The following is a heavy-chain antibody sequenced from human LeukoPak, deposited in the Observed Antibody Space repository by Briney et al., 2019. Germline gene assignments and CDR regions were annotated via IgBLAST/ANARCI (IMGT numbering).Heavy chain of an antibody. CDR2: IRYDGSNK. CDR3: AKTKSRNYYYYMDV. D-gene: IGHD3/OR15-3a*01. CDR1: RFTFSSYG. V-gene: IGHV3-30*02. Sequence: PGGSLRLSCAASRFTFSSYGMHWVRQAPGKGLEWVAFIRYDGSNKYYADSVKGRFTISRDNSKNTLYLQMNSLRAEDTAVYYCAKTKSRNYYYYMDVWGKGTTVTISS. J-gene: IGHJ6*03.